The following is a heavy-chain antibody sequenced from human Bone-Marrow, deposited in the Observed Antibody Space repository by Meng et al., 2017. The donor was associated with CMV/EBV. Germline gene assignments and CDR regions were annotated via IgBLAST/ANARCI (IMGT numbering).Heavy chain of an antibody. CDR1: GGPISSYY. D-gene: IGHD3-16*01. J-gene: IGHJ4*02. Sequence: ESLKISCTLSGGPISSYYWNWIRQTPGKGLEWMGYVYYTGTTKYNPSLKSRVTISLDTSMKQFSLRLDSVTAADTAVYYCARQWDYGYNSLDYWGQGTLVTVSS. CDR3: ARQWDYGYNSLDY. V-gene: IGHV4-59*01. CDR2: VYYTGTT.